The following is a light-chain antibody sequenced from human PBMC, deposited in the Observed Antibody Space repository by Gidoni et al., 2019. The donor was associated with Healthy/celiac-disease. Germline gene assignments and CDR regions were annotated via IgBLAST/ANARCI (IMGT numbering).Light chain of an antibody. CDR1: SGSIASNY. CDR2: EDN. J-gene: IGLJ3*02. V-gene: IGLV6-57*02. Sequence: SVSESPGKTVTISCTGSSGSIASNYVQWYQQRPGSAPTTVIYEDNQRPSGVPDRFSGSIDSSSNSASLTISGLKTEDEADYYCQSYDSSNRVFGGGTKLTVL. CDR3: QSYDSSNRV.